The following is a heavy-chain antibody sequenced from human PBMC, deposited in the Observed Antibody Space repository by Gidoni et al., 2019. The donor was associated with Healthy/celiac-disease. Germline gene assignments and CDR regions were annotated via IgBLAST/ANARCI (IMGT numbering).Heavy chain of an antibody. J-gene: IGHJ4*02. CDR2: ISGSVGSP. CDR3: PNARAQLVLGY. CDR1: GFTFSSDA. Sequence: EVQLLVSGGGLVQPGGSLRRSCAPSGFTFSSDAISCVRQAPGKGLEWFSVISGSVGSPYYADSVKGRFPISRDNPKNTLYLQMNSLRAEDTAVYYCPNARAQLVLGYWGQGTLVTFSS. V-gene: IGHV3-23*01. D-gene: IGHD6-6*01.